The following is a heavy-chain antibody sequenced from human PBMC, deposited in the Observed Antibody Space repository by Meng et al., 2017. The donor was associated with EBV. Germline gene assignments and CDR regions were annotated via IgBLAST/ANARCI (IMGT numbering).Heavy chain of an antibody. Sequence: QVQLGQSGAEVKKPGDSVKVSCKASGYTFTSYDINWVRQATGQGLEWMGWMNPNSGNTGYAQKFQGRVTMTRNTSISTAYMELSSLRSEDTAVYYCARGPYYYDSSGYYYGEFDPWGQGTLVTVSS. J-gene: IGHJ5*02. V-gene: IGHV1-8*01. CDR2: MNPNSGNT. D-gene: IGHD3-22*01. CDR1: GYTFTSYD. CDR3: ARGPYYYDSSGYYYGEFDP.